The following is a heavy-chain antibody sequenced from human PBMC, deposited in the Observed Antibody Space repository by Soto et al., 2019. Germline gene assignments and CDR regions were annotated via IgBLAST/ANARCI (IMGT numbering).Heavy chain of an antibody. D-gene: IGHD3-3*01. CDR1: GYTFTSYD. V-gene: IGHV1-8*01. CDR2: MNPNSGNT. J-gene: IGHJ3*02. CDR3: ARDRPPYYDFWSGYYREQDDAFDI. Sequence: QVQLVQSGAEVKKPGASVKVSCKASGYTFTSYDINWVRQATGQGLEWMGWMNPNSGNTGYAQKFQGRVTMTRNTSISTAYMELSSLRSEDTAVYYCARDRPPYYDFWSGYYREQDDAFDIWGQGTMVTVSS.